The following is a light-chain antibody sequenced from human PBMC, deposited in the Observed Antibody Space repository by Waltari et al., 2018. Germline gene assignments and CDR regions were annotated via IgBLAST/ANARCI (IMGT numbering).Light chain of an antibody. CDR1: ESVSNY. J-gene: IGKJ4*01. CDR3: QQGSILPLT. V-gene: IGKV3-11*01. Sequence: TLSCRASESVSNYLAWYQQKPGQSPRLLIFDTSKRATGIPARFSGSGYGTDFTLTINNLEAEDFALYYCQQGSILPLTFGGGTKVEI. CDR2: DTS.